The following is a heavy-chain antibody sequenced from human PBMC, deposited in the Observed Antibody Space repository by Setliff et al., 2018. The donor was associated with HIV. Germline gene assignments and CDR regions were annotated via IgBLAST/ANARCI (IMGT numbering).Heavy chain of an antibody. CDR1: GFSFSSYW. Sequence: GGSLRLSCSASGFSFSSYWISWVRQAPGKGLEWVANIKYDEIEKYYVDSVMGRFSISRDNAKNSVYLQMNSLRGEDTAVYYCARQNILGDAGGTFDIWGQGTMFTVSS. V-gene: IGHV3-7*01. J-gene: IGHJ3*02. CDR2: IKYDEIEK. D-gene: IGHD3-10*01. CDR3: ARQNILGDAGGTFDI.